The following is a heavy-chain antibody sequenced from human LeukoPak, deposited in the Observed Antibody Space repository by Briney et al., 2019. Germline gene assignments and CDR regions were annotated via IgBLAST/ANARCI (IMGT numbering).Heavy chain of an antibody. V-gene: IGHV4-34*01. CDR1: GGSFSGYY. CDR2: INHSGST. J-gene: IGHJ3*02. CDR3: ARDRDSSGWYGDAFDI. D-gene: IGHD6-19*01. Sequence: SETLSLTCAVYGGSFSGYYWSWTRQPPGKGLEWIGEINHSGSTNYNPSLKSRVTISVDTSKNQFSLKLSSVTAADTAVYYCARDRDSSGWYGDAFDIWGQGTMVTVSS.